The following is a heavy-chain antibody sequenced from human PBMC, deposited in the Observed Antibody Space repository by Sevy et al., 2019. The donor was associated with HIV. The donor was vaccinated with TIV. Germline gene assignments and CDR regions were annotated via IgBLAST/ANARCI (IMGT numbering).Heavy chain of an antibody. J-gene: IGHJ6*02. Sequence: GGSLRLSCAASGFTFDDYAMHWVRQAPGKGLEWVSGISWNSGSIGYADSVKGRFTISRDNAKNSLYLQMNSLRAEDTALYYCAKEGDCSGGSCRGFEFRYYYYGMDVWGQGTTVTVSS. V-gene: IGHV3-9*01. CDR2: ISWNSGSI. CDR3: AKEGDCSGGSCRGFEFRYYYYGMDV. D-gene: IGHD2-15*01. CDR1: GFTFDDYA.